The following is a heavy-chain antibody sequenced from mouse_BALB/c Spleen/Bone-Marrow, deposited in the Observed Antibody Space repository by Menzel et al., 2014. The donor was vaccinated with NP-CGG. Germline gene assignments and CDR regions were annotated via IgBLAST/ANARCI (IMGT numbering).Heavy chain of an antibody. J-gene: IGHJ1*01. CDR3: ARDNYYGYHWYFDV. Sequence: DVQLVESGGGLVQPGGSLRLSCATSGFTFTDYYMSWVRQPPGKALEWLGFIRNKANGYTTENSASVKGRFTISRDSSQSTLYLQMDTLRAEDSATYYCARDNYYGYHWYFDVWGAGTTVTVSS. CDR1: GFTFTDYY. D-gene: IGHD1-2*01. CDR2: IRNKANGYTT. V-gene: IGHV7-3*02.